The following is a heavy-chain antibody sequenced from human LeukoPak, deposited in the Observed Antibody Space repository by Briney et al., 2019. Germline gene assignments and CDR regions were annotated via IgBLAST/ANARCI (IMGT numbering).Heavy chain of an antibody. CDR3: ARRQAAAVNWFDS. CDR2: IYYSGST. J-gene: IGHJ5*01. D-gene: IGHD6-25*01. V-gene: IGHV4-31*03. CDR1: GGSISSGGYY. Sequence: SQTLSLTCTVSGGSISSGGYYWSWIRQHPGKGLEWIGYIYYSGSTYYNPSLKSRVTISVDTSKNQFSLKLSSVTAADTAVYYCARRQAAAVNWFDSWGQGTLVTVSS.